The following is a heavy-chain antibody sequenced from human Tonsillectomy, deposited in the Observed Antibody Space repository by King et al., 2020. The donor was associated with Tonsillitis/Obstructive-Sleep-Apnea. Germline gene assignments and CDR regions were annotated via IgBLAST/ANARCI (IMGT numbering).Heavy chain of an antibody. CDR3: EKVDLNSGDAFDV. J-gene: IGHJ3*01. CDR2: IYSGGST. D-gene: IGHD4-23*01. CDR1: GFTVSSNY. V-gene: IGHV3-53*01. Sequence: VQLVQSGGGLIQPGGSLRLSCAASGFTVSSNYMSWVRQAPGKGLDWVSLIYSGGSTYYADSVKGRFTISRDNSKNTLYLQMNSLRAEDTAVYYCEKVDLNSGDAFDVWGQGTMVTVSS.